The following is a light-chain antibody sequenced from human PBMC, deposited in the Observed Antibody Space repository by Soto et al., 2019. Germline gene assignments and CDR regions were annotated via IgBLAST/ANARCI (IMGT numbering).Light chain of an antibody. J-gene: IGKJ5*01. Sequence: EIMMTQSPATLSVSPGERATLSCWASQSVGNNLAWYQQKPGQVPRLLIYYASTRATGIPARFSGSGSGTEFTLTISSLQSEDFAVYYCQEYNDWPRITFGEGTRLEIK. CDR3: QEYNDWPRIT. CDR1: QSVGNN. CDR2: YAS. V-gene: IGKV3-15*01.